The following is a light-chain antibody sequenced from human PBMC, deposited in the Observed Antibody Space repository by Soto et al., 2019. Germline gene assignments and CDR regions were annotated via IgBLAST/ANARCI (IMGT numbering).Light chain of an antibody. CDR1: QDIGNF. V-gene: IGKV1-27*01. CDR2: AAS. J-gene: IGKJ1*01. CDR3: QQYNNWPET. Sequence: DIQMTQSPSSLSAFVGDRVTITCRASQDIGNFLAWYQQKPGKVPKLLIYAASTLQSGVPSRFSGSGSGTEFTLTISSLQSEDFAVYYCQQYNNWPETFGQGTKVDI.